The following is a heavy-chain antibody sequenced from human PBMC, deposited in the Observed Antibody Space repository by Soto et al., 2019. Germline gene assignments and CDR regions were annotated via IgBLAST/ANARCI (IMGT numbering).Heavy chain of an antibody. J-gene: IGHJ6*02. Sequence: QLQLQESGPGLVKPSETLSLTCAVSGGSISSSTYYWGWIRQPPGEGLQWIGTIYYSGTTYYNPSLKSRVTISVDTSKNQFSLKVSSVTAADTAVYYCARHPIAPGGFYGMDVWGQGTTVTVSS. V-gene: IGHV4-39*01. CDR2: IYYSGTT. CDR1: GGSISSSTYY. CDR3: ARHPIAPGGFYGMDV. D-gene: IGHD6-13*01.